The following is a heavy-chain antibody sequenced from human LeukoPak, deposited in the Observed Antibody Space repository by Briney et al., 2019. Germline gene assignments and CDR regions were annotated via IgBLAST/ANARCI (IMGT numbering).Heavy chain of an antibody. CDR2: LSSSGNA. CDR3: GRDGTENQ. V-gene: IGHV3-69-1*01. Sequence: GGSLRLSCAASGFSFSDHEMNWVRQAPGKGLEWVSYLSSSGNAYYADSVKGRFTISRDNSKNSLYLQMNSLRAEDTALYYCGRDGTENQWGQGTLVTVSS. J-gene: IGHJ4*02. D-gene: IGHD1-14*01. CDR1: GFSFSDHE.